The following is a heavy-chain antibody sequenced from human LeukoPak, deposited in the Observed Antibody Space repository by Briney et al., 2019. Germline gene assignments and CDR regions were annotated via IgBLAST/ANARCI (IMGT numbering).Heavy chain of an antibody. CDR1: GFSFREYP. CDR3: ARAQISIISSGQYLDV. V-gene: IGHV3-30-3*01. D-gene: IGHD3-9*01. CDR2: ISNDGSNE. J-gene: IGHJ3*01. Sequence: GGSLRLSCVASGFSFREYPIHWVRQAPGKGLEWVAVISNDGSNEYDVEFVKGRFTMSRDNSKNTVFLDMNNLRTEDTAVYYCARAQISIISSGQYLDVWGQGTLVTVSS.